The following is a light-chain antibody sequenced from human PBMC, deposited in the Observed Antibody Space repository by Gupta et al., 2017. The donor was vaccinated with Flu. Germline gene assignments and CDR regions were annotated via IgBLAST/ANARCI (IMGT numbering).Light chain of an antibody. CDR2: DAS. CDR1: QSVSSY. V-gene: IGKV3-11*01. Sequence: TLSLSPGERATLSCRASQSVSSYLAWYQKKPGQAPRLLIYDASNRATGITARFSGSGDGTDFTLTISSREPEDFAVYYCQQRSNGPQVYTFGQGTKLEIK. CDR3: QQRSNGPQVYT. J-gene: IGKJ2*01.